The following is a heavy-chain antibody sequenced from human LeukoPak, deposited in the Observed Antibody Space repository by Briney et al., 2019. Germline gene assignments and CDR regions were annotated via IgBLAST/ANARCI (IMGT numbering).Heavy chain of an antibody. Sequence: SVKVSCKASGGTFSSHAISWVRQAPGQGLEWVGGIIPIFGTTNYAQKFQGRVTITTDESTSTAYMELSSPRSEDTAVYYCARGAVPVIYYYYYYMDVWGKGTTVTVSS. CDR2: IIPIFGTT. CDR1: GGTFSSHA. D-gene: IGHD2-2*01. CDR3: ARGAVPVIYYYYYYMDV. J-gene: IGHJ6*03. V-gene: IGHV1-69*05.